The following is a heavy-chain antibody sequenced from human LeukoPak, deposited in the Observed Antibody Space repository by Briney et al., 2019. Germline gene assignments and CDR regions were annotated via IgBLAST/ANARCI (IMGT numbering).Heavy chain of an antibody. J-gene: IGHJ5*02. CDR3: ASSSLHYDILT. Sequence: GGSLRLSCAASGFTVSSKYMSWVRQAPGKGLEWVSVIYSGGSTYYADSVKGRFTISRDNSKNTLYLQMNSLRAEDTAVYYCASSSLHYDILTWGQGTLVTVSS. V-gene: IGHV3-53*01. D-gene: IGHD3-9*01. CDR1: GFTVSSKY. CDR2: IYSGGST.